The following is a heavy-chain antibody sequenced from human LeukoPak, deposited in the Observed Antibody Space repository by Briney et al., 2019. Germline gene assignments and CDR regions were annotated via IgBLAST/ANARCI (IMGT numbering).Heavy chain of an antibody. CDR2: ISWNSGSI. Sequence: GGSLRLSCAASGFTFDDYAMHWVRQAPGKGLEWVSGISWNSGSIGYADSVKGRFTISRDNAKNTLYLQMNSLRAEDTAVYYCARGLSGYSSSLGYWGQGTLVTVSS. V-gene: IGHV3-9*01. CDR3: ARGLSGYSSSLGY. CDR1: GFTFDDYA. D-gene: IGHD6-6*01. J-gene: IGHJ4*02.